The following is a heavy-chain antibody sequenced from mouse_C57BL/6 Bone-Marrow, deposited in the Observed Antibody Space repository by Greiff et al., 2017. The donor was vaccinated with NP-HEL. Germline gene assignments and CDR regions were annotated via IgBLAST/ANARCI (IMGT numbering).Heavy chain of an antibody. CDR1: GYTFTDYY. D-gene: IGHD2-2*01. J-gene: IGHJ4*01. CDR2: INPNNGGT. Sequence: EVQLQQSGPELVKPGASVKISCKASGYTFTDYYMNWVKQSHGKSLEWIGDINPNNGGTSYNQKFKGKATLTVDKSSSTAYMELRSLTSEDSAVYYCARTSEGYDIYYYAMDYWGQGTSVTVSS. CDR3: ARTSEGYDIYYYAMDY. V-gene: IGHV1-26*01.